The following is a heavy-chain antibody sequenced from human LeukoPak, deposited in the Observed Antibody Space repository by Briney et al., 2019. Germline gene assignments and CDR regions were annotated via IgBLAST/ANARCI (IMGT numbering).Heavy chain of an antibody. CDR2: ISVYNGNT. V-gene: IGHV1-18*04. D-gene: IGHD6-13*01. CDR3: ARDWGQQLPYNWFDP. CDR1: GYTFTSYY. Sequence: ASVKVSCKASGYTFTSYYMHWVRQAPGQGLEWMGWISVYNGNTNYAQKLQGRVTMTTDTSTSTAYMELRSLRSDDTAVYYCARDWGQQLPYNWFDPWGQGTLVTVSS. J-gene: IGHJ5*02.